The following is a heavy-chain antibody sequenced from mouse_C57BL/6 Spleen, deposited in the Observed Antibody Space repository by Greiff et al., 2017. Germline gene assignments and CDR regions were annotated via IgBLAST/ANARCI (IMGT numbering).Heavy chain of an antibody. CDR1: GYAFSSSW. CDR2: IYPGDGDT. CDR3: ARSRAWFAY. D-gene: IGHD3-1*01. J-gene: IGHJ3*01. Sequence: VQLQQSGPELVKPGASVKISCKASGYAFSSSWMNWVKQRPGKGLEWIGRIYPGDGDTNYNGTFKGKATLTADKSSSTAYMHLSSLTSEDSAVYFCARSRAWFAYWGQGTLVTVSA. V-gene: IGHV1-82*01.